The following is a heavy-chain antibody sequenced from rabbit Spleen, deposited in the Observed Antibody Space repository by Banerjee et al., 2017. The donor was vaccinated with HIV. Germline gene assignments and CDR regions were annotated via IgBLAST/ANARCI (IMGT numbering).Heavy chain of an antibody. D-gene: IGHD2-1*01. CDR2: IDTNDGDT. J-gene: IGHJ4*01. Sequence: QEQLEESGGGLVKPEGSLTLTCKASGVSLNDKDVMCWVRQAPGKGLEWIACIDTNDGDTDYANWPKGRFTISRTSSTTVTLQMTSLTAADTATYFCARGSAAMTMVITGYYLSLWGQGTLVTVS. V-gene: IGHV1S45*01. CDR3: ARGSAAMTMVITGYYLSL. CDR1: GVSLNDKDV.